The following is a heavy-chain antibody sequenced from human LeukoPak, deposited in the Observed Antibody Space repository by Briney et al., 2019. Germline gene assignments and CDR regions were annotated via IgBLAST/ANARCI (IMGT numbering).Heavy chain of an antibody. D-gene: IGHD3-3*01. CDR2: INQDGSEK. CDR3: AAPSDAIFGVVTDYYYYYMDV. Sequence: GGSLRLSCAASKFTFSSYWMNWVRQAPGKGLEWVANINQDGSEKYYVDSVKGRFTISRDNAKNSVYLQMNSLRDEDTAVYYCAAPSDAIFGVVTDYYYYYMDVWGKGTTVTVSS. CDR1: KFTFSSYW. V-gene: IGHV3-7*01. J-gene: IGHJ6*03.